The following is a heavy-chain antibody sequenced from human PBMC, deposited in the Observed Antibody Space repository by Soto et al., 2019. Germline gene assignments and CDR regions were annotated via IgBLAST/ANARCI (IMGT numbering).Heavy chain of an antibody. Sequence: SETLSLTCTVSGASISSSDYYWSWIRQPPGKGLEWIGYISYSGSTNYNPSLKSRVTMSVDTSNNRFSLNLKSVTVVDTAVYYCARHPRERNALLDGWLDPWGQGTLVTVSS. J-gene: IGHJ5*02. V-gene: IGHV4-61*05. CDR3: ARHPRERNALLDGWLDP. D-gene: IGHD1-26*01. CDR2: ISYSGST. CDR1: GASISSSDYY.